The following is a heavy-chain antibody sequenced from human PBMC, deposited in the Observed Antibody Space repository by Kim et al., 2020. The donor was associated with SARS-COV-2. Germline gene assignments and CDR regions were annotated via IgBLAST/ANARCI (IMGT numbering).Heavy chain of an antibody. D-gene: IGHD5-12*01. J-gene: IGHJ4*02. CDR2: ISYDGSNK. Sequence: GGSLRLSCAASGFTFSSYAMHWVRQAPGKGQEWVAVISYDGSNKYYADSVKGRFTISRDNSKNTLYLQMNSLRAEDTAVYYCARGYSGYDYFDYWGQGTLVTVS. CDR3: ARGYSGYDYFDY. V-gene: IGHV3-30*04. CDR1: GFTFSSYA.